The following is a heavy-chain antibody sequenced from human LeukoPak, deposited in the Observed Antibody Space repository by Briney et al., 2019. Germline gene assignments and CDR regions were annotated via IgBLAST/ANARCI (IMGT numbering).Heavy chain of an antibody. D-gene: IGHD1-14*01. CDR1: GGSFSGYY. V-gene: IGHV4-34*01. J-gene: IGHJ4*02. CDR2: INHSGST. CDR3: ARDSNLIIDY. Sequence: PSETLSLTCAVYGGSFSGYYWSWIRQPPGKGLEWIGEINHSGSTNYNPSLKSRVTISVDTSKNQFSLKLSSVTAADTAVYYCARDSNLIIDYWGQGTLVTVSS.